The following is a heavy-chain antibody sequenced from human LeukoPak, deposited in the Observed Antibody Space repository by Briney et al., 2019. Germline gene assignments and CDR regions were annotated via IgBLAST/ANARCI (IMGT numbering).Heavy chain of an antibody. J-gene: IGHJ5*02. V-gene: IGHV3-9*01. D-gene: IGHD4-17*01. Sequence: GRSLRLSCAASGFTFDDYAMHWVRQAPGKGLEWVSGISWNSGSIGYADSVKGRFTISRDNAKNSLYLQMKSLRAEDTALYYCAKDTSDYGDFYNWFDPWGQGTLVTVSS. CDR2: ISWNSGSI. CDR1: GFTFDDYA. CDR3: AKDTSDYGDFYNWFDP.